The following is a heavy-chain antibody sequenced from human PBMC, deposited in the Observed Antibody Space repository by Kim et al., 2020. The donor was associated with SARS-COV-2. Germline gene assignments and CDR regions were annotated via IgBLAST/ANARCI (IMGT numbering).Heavy chain of an antibody. D-gene: IGHD6-6*01. V-gene: IGHV4-34*01. Sequence: SETLSLTCAVYGGSFSGYYWSWIRQPPGKGLEWIGEINHSGSTNYNPSLKSRVTISVDTSKNQFSLKLSSVTAADTAVYYCAREQIQYSSSSFRYYYYYYGMDVWGQGTTVTVSS. CDR2: INHSGST. CDR1: GGSFSGYY. CDR3: AREQIQYSSSSFRYYYYYYGMDV. J-gene: IGHJ6*02.